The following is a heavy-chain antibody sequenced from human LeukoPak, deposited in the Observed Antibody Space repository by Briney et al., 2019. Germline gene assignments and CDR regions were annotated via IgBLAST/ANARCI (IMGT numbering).Heavy chain of an antibody. Sequence: SETLSLTCAIDGGSFSGYYWSWIRQPPGNGMEWSGEIKHRGSVDCNPSLKCQVHISVVPSKSQFSLNLSAETPADTAVYYCARRMLVWGSYRYSPSPAYFDYWGQGTMVTVSS. J-gene: IGHJ4*02. CDR1: GGSFSGYY. V-gene: IGHV4-34*01. CDR3: ARRMLVWGSYRYSPSPAYFDY. D-gene: IGHD3-16*02. CDR2: IKHRGSV.